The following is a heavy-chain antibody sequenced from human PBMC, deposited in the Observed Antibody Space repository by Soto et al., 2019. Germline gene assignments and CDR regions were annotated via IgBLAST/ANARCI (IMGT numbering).Heavy chain of an antibody. J-gene: IGHJ6*02. CDR1: GGSISSSNW. V-gene: IGHV4-4*02. CDR2: IYHSGST. CDR3: AGDYGDSTDYYYYGMDV. D-gene: IGHD4-17*01. Sequence: PSETLSLTCAVSGGSISSSNWWSWVRQPPGKGLEWIGEIYHSGSTNYNPSLKSRVTISVDKSKNQFSLKLSSVTAADTAVYYCAGDYGDSTDYYYYGMDVWGQGTTVTVSS.